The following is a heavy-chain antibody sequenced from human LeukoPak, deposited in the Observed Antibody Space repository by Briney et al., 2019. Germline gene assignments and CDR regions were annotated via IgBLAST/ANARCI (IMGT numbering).Heavy chain of an antibody. D-gene: IGHD6-6*01. V-gene: IGHV3-21*01. CDR2: ISSSSSYI. J-gene: IGHJ4*02. CDR1: AFIFSGHW. Sequence: GGSLRLSCEGSAFIFSGHWMNWVRQTPGKGLEWVSSISSSSSYIYYADSVKGRFTISRDNAKNSLYLQMNSLRAEDTAVYYCARDGGYSSSSDYWGQGTLVTVSS. CDR3: ARDGGYSSSSDY.